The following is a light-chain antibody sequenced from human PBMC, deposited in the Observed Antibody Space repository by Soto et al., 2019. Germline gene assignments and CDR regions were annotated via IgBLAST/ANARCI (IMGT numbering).Light chain of an antibody. CDR2: WAS. CDR1: QSVLYSSNNKNY. Sequence: DIVMTQSPDSLAVSLGERATINCKSSQSVLYSSNNKNYLAWYQQRPGQPPKLLIYWASTRESGVPDRFSGSRSGTDFTLTITSLQAEDVAVYYCQQYESTPPTFGQGTQLEIK. J-gene: IGKJ2*01. CDR3: QQYESTPPT. V-gene: IGKV4-1*01.